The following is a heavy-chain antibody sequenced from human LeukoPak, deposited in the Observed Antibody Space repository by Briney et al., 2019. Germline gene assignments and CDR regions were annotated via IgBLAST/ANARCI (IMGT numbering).Heavy chain of an antibody. CDR3: SSGWYGRAPAFDI. Sequence: GASVKVSCKASGYTFTSYYMHWVRQAPGQGREWMGIIHPSSGSTSYAQKFQGRVTMTRDTSTSTVYMELSSLRSEDTAVYYCSSGWYGRAPAFDIWGQGTMVTVSS. D-gene: IGHD6-19*01. CDR2: IHPSSGST. V-gene: IGHV1-46*01. J-gene: IGHJ3*02. CDR1: GYTFTSYY.